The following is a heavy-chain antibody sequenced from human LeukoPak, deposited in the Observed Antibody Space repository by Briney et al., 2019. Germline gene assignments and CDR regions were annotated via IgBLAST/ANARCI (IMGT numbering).Heavy chain of an antibody. CDR3: AKDPGASSSWTIEKYFFDY. D-gene: IGHD6-13*01. J-gene: IGHJ4*02. CDR2: ISSSSSYI. Sequence: GGSLRLSCAASGFTFSSYSMNWVRQAPGKGLEWVSSISSSSSYIYYADSVKGRFTISRDNAKNSLYLQMNSLRAEDTAVFYCAKDPGASSSWTIEKYFFDYWGQGTLVTVSS. CDR1: GFTFSSYS. V-gene: IGHV3-21*01.